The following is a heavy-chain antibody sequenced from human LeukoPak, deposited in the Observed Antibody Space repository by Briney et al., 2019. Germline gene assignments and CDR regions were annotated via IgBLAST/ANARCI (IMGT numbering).Heavy chain of an antibody. V-gene: IGHV4-4*07. J-gene: IGHJ3*02. D-gene: IGHD3-10*01. CDR2: IYTTGST. CDR1: GASISGYY. CDR3: ARDKVRGVRDI. Sequence: SETLSLTCSVSGASISGYYWTWIRQPAGRGLEWIGRIYTTGSTKYNPSLKSRVIMSVDASKNQFSLKLSSVTAADTAVYYCARDKVRGVRDIWGQGTMVTVSS.